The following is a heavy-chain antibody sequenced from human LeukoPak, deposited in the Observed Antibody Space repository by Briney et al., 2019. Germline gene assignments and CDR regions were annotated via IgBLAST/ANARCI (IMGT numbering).Heavy chain of an antibody. J-gene: IGHJ4*02. CDR1: GFTFSSYN. Sequence: GGSLRLSCAASGFTFSSYNMNWVRQAPGKGLEWVSSISSSGTYIYYADSVKGRFTISRDNAKNSLYLQMNSLRADDTAVYYCARGADYGSGSYYRDYWGQGTLVTVSS. CDR3: ARGADYGSGSYYRDY. V-gene: IGHV3-21*01. D-gene: IGHD3-10*01. CDR2: ISSSGTYI.